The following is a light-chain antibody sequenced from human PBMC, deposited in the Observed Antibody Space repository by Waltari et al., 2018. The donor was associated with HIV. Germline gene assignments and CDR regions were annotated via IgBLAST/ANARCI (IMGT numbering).Light chain of an antibody. CDR2: EVS. J-gene: IGLJ2*01. CDR1: SSDVGGYTL. Sequence: QSALTQPASVSGSPGQSITISCTGTSSDVGGYTLVSWYHQHPGKAPKLMIYEVSKRTSGVPNLFSGSKSGNTASLTISGLQAEDEADYYCCAYAGSTTYVIFGGGTKLTVL. CDR3: CAYAGSTTYVI. V-gene: IGLV2-23*02.